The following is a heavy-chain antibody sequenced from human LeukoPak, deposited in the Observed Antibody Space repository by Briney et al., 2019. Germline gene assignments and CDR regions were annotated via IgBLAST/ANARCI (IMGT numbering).Heavy chain of an antibody. Sequence: KPGGSLRLSCAASGFTFSSFSMTWVRQAPGKGLEWVASITSSSSYIYYADSVKGRFTMSRDNAKNSVYLQMNSLRDEDTAVYYCARDGRGMDVWGQGTTVTVSS. CDR1: GFTFSSFS. V-gene: IGHV3-21*01. J-gene: IGHJ6*02. D-gene: IGHD1-1*01. CDR2: ITSSSSYI. CDR3: ARDGRGMDV.